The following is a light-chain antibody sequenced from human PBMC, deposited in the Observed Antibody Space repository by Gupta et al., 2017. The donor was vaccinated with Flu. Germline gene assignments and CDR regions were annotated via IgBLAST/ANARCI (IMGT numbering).Light chain of an antibody. V-gene: IGKV1-5*03. CDR2: KAS. Sequence: PSTLSSSVGDRVTITCRASQSISSWLAWYQQKPGKAPKVLIYKASSLQSGVPSRFSGSGSGTEFTLTISSLQPDDFATYYCQQYNSYSGTFGQGTKVEIK. J-gene: IGKJ1*01. CDR1: QSISSW. CDR3: QQYNSYSGT.